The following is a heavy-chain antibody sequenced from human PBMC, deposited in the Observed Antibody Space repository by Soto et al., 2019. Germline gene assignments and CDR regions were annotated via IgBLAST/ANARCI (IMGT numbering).Heavy chain of an antibody. CDR3: ARSSGNPPLYYFDY. Sequence: PSETLSLTCAVYGGSFSGYYWSWIRQPPGKGLEWIGEINHSGSTNYNPSLKSRVTISVDTSKNQFSLKLSSVTAADTAVYYCARSSGNPPLYYFDYWGQGTLVTVSS. D-gene: IGHD4-4*01. V-gene: IGHV4-34*01. CDR1: GGSFSGYY. J-gene: IGHJ4*02. CDR2: INHSGST.